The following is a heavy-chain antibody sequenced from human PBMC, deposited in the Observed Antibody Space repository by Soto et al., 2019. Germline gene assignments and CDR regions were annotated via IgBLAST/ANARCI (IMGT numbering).Heavy chain of an antibody. J-gene: IGHJ5*02. CDR2: INHSGST. CDR1: GGSFSGYY. D-gene: IGHD6-6*01. V-gene: IGHV4-34*01. CDR3: ARALRLHHSSSSLGVLFRP. Sequence: SETLSLTCAVYGGSFSGYYWSWIRQPPGKGLEWIGEINHSGSTNYNPSLKSRVTISVDTSKNQFSLKLSSVTAADTAVYYCARALRLHHSSSSLGVLFRPWGQGTLVTVSS.